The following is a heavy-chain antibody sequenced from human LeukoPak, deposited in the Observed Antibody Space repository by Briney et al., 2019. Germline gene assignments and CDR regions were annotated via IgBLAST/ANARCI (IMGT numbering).Heavy chain of an antibody. J-gene: IGHJ5*02. CDR1: GYTFTGYY. V-gene: IGHV1-2*06. D-gene: IGHD3-10*01. Sequence: ASVKVSCKASGYTFTGYYMHWVRQAPGQGLEWMGRIDPNSGGTNYAQKFQGRVTMTRDTSISTAYMELSRLRSDDTAVYYCARDGSGSYYNPNNWFDPWGQGTLVTVSS. CDR2: IDPNSGGT. CDR3: ARDGSGSYYNPNNWFDP.